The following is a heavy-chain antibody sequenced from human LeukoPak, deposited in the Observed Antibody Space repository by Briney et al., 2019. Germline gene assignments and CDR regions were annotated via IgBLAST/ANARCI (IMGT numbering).Heavy chain of an antibody. CDR3: AGLVGRYSSGLYYYYFDY. J-gene: IGHJ4*02. Sequence: SETLSLTCTVSGDSINSLDLWSWVRQPPGKRLEWIGEMYLSGTTHSNPSVKSRVTISIDKSKNQFFLNLSSVTAANTAVYYCAGLVGRYSSGLYYYYFDYWGQGTLVTVSS. V-gene: IGHV4-4*02. CDR1: GDSINSLDL. CDR2: MYLSGTT. D-gene: IGHD3-22*01.